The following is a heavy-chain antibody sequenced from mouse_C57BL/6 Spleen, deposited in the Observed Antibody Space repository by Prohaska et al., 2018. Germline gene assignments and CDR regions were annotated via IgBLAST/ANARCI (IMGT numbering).Heavy chain of an antibody. CDR1: G. Sequence: GINWVKQRPGQGLEWIGYIYIGNGYTEYNEKFKGKATLTSDTSSSTAYMQLSSLTSEDSAIYFCARRNREGAMDYWGQGTSVTVSS. CDR2: IYIGNGYT. CDR3: ARRNREGAMDY. V-gene: IGHV1-58*01. J-gene: IGHJ4*01.